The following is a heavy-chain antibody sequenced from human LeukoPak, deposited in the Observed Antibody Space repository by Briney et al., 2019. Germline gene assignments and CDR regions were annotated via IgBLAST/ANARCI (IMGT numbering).Heavy chain of an antibody. CDR2: INPNSGGT. CDR1: GYTFTGYY. CDR3: AKEGRGYSYGYGVDY. J-gene: IGHJ4*02. D-gene: IGHD5-18*01. Sequence: ASVKVSCKASGYTFTGYYMHWVRQAPGQGLEWMGWINPNSGGTNYAQKFQGRVTMTRDTSISTAYMELSRLRSDDTAVYYCAKEGRGYSYGYGVDYWGQGTLVTVSS. V-gene: IGHV1-2*02.